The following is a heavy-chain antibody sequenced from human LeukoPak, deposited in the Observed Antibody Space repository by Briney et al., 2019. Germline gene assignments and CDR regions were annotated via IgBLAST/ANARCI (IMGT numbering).Heavy chain of an antibody. V-gene: IGHV3-30*02. J-gene: IGHJ5*02. D-gene: IGHD3-10*01. CDR1: GFTFSSYG. CDR2: IRYDGSNK. Sequence: GGSLRLSCAASGFTFSSYGMHWVRQAPGKGLEWVAFIRYDGSNKYYADSVKGRFTISRDNSKNTLYLQMNSLRAEDTAVYYCAKDYLQYYYGSGSYSFAHWGQGTLVTVSS. CDR3: AKDYLQYYYGSGSYSFAH.